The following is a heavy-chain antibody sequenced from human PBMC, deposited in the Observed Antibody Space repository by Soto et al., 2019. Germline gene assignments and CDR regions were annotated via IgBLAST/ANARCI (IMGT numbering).Heavy chain of an antibody. J-gene: IGHJ4*02. V-gene: IGHV3-53*01. Sequence: GGSLRLSCAASGFTVSSNYMSWVRQAPGKGLEWVSVIYSGGSTYYADSVKGRFTISRDNSKNTLYLQINSLRAEDTAVYYCAVTVYYYDSSGYYFDYWGQGTLVTVSS. D-gene: IGHD3-22*01. CDR1: GFTVSSNY. CDR3: AVTVYYYDSSGYYFDY. CDR2: IYSGGST.